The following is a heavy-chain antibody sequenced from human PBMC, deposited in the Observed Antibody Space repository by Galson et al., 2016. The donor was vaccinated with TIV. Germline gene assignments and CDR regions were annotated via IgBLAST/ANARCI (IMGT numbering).Heavy chain of an antibody. CDR3: ARDRFYDAGGYYYYYYGLDV. J-gene: IGHJ6*02. V-gene: IGHV3-66*02. CDR1: GITVNSNY. Sequence: SLRLSCAASGITVNSNYMSWVRQAPGKGLEWVSTIYSGGATYYADSVKGRFTTSRDNSKNTLHLQMNSVRPEDTAVYYCARDRFYDAGGYYYYYYGLDVWGQGTLITVSS. CDR2: IYSGGAT. D-gene: IGHD3-22*01.